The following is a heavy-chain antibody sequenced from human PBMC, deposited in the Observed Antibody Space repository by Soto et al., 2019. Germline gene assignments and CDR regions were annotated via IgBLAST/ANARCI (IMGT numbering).Heavy chain of an antibody. CDR3: ARDEYSSGWYSSFDY. J-gene: IGHJ4*02. CDR1: GFTFSSYG. Sequence: QVQLVESGGGVVQPGRSLRLSCAASGFTFSSYGMHWVRQAPGKGLEWVAVIWYDGSNKYYADSVKGRFTISRDNSKNTLYLQMNSLRAEDTAVYYCARDEYSSGWYSSFDYWGQGTLVTVSS. V-gene: IGHV3-33*01. CDR2: IWYDGSNK. D-gene: IGHD6-19*01.